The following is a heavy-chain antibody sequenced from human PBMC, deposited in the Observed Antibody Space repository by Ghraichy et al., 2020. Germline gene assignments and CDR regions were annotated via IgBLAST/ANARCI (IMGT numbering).Heavy chain of an antibody. CDR2: IWYDGSNK. J-gene: IGHJ4*02. D-gene: IGHD2-21*02. V-gene: IGHV3-33*01. CDR3: ARDGETEYYFDY. CDR1: GFTFSSYG. Sequence: GSLRLSCAASGFTFSSYGMHWVRQAPGKGLEWVAVIWYDGSNKYYADSVKGRFTISRDNSKNTLYLQMNSLRAEDTAVYYCARDGETEYYFDYWGQGTLVTVSS.